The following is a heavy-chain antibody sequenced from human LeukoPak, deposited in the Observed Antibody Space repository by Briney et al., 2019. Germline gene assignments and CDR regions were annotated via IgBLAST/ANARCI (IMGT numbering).Heavy chain of an antibody. CDR1: GFSLSTSGMR. V-gene: IGHV2-70*04. Sequence: SGPALVKPTQTLTLTCTFSGFSLSTSGMRVSWIRQPPGKALVWLARIDWDDDKFYSTSLKTRLTISKDTSKNQVVLTMTNMDPVDTATYYCARELRLFYYYYMDVWGKGTTVTVSS. J-gene: IGHJ6*03. CDR2: IDWDDDK. D-gene: IGHD1-26*01. CDR3: ARELRLFYYYYMDV.